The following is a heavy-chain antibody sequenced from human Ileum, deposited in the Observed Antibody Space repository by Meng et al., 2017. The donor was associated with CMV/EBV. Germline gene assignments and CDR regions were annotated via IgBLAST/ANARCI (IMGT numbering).Heavy chain of an antibody. D-gene: IGHD1-26*01. V-gene: IGHV3-53*01. J-gene: IGHJ4*02. CDR3: AKKYTGSFDY. CDR1: GVSVITSN. CDR2: IYSGGRT. Sequence: ETLSLTCAGSGVSVITSNMTWVRQAPGKGLEWVSAIYSGGRTYYTDSVKGRFTISRDNSKNMMYLQMNSLRAEDTAVYYCAKKYTGSFDYWGQGTLVTVSS.